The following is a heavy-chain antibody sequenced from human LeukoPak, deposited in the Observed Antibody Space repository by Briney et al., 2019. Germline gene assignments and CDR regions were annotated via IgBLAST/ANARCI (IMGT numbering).Heavy chain of an antibody. CDR3: ARGKRPIDY. CDR2: INHSGST. V-gene: IGHV4-34*01. Sequence: SETLSLTCAVYGGSFSVYYWSWIRQPPGKGLEWIGEINHSGSTNYNPSLKSRVTISVDTSKNQFSLKLSSVTAADTAVYYCARGKRPIDYWGQGTLVTVSS. J-gene: IGHJ4*02. CDR1: GGSFSVYY. D-gene: IGHD6-6*01.